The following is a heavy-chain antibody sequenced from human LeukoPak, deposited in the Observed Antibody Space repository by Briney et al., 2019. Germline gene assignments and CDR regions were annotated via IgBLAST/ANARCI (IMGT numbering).Heavy chain of an antibody. J-gene: IGHJ4*02. CDR1: KFTFGAYS. V-gene: IGHV3-21*01. D-gene: IGHD5-18*01. CDR2: ISHSGTPT. Sequence: GGSLRLSCAASKFTFGAYSMNWVRQAPAKGLEWVSSISHSGTPTYYADSVRGRFTISRDNAKNSLYLQMNTLRAEDTAVYFCSTATYSSGYHYFESWGQGTLVTVSS. CDR3: STATYSSGYHYFES.